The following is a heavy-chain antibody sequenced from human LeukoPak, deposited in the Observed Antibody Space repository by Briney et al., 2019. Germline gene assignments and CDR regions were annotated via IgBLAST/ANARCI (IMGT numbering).Heavy chain of an antibody. CDR1: GFTVSSNY. CDR2: IYSGGST. D-gene: IGHD1-14*01. Sequence: GGSLRLSCAASGFTVSSNYMSWVREAPGKGLEWVSVIYSGGSTYYADSVKGRFTISRDNSKNTLYLQMNSLRAEDTAVYYCARDRWGTLDAFDIWGQGTMVTASS. J-gene: IGHJ3*02. CDR3: ARDRWGTLDAFDI. V-gene: IGHV3-53*01.